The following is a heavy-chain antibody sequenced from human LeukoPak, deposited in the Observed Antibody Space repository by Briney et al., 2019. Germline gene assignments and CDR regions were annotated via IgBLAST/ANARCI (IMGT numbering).Heavy chain of an antibody. CDR2: IYYSGST. CDR1: GGSISSYY. J-gene: IGHJ4*02. Sequence: SETLSLTCTVSGGSISSYYWSWIRQPPGKGLEWIGYIYYSGSTNYNPSLKSRVTISVDTSKNQFSLKLSSVTAADTAVYYCARLFGMRGYGFKKFDYWGQGTLVTVSS. D-gene: IGHD5-12*01. V-gene: IGHV4-59*08. CDR3: ARLFGMRGYGFKKFDY.